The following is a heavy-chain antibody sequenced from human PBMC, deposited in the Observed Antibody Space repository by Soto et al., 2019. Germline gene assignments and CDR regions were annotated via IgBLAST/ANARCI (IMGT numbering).Heavy chain of an antibody. Sequence: QVQLVESGGGVVQPVRSLRLSCSASGFTFSDFEMYWVRQAPGKGLDWVSFISYDGSNQYYAGSVKGRFTVSRDNCQNTLFLLLNSLRPEDTAVFFCARRTGTAPRFDYWGQGTLVTVSS. D-gene: IGHD1-7*01. V-gene: IGHV3-30-3*01. CDR1: GFTFSDFE. CDR3: ARRTGTAPRFDY. CDR2: ISYDGSNQ. J-gene: IGHJ4*02.